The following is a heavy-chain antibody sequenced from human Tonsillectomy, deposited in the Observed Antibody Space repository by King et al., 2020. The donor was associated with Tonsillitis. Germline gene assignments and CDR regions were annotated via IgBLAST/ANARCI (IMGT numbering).Heavy chain of an antibody. Sequence: VQLVESVGGLVQPGGSLRLSCAASGFSFSGYAMSLVRQSPGKGMEWVSGVSNSGGVTYYAVSGKGRFTISRDNSKNTLYLQMNSLRAEDTALYYCAKAMVVTGLLDSWGQGTLVTVSS. CDR1: GFSFSGYA. D-gene: IGHD2-21*02. CDR3: AKAMVVTGLLDS. V-gene: IGHV3-23*04. CDR2: VSNSGGVT. J-gene: IGHJ4*02.